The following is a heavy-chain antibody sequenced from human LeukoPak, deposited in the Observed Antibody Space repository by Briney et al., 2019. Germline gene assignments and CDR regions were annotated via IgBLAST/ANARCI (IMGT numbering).Heavy chain of an antibody. CDR1: GFTFSNYA. CDR3: AEGVDDDYDYYFDY. J-gene: IGHJ4*02. V-gene: IGHV3-23*01. Sequence: GGSLRLSCAASGFTFSNYAMSWVRQARGKGLEWVSAISGSGGSTYYADSVKGRFTISRDNSKNTLYLQMNSLRAEDTAVYYCAEGVDDDYDYYFDYWGQGTLVTVSS. CDR2: ISGSGGST. D-gene: IGHD4-17*01.